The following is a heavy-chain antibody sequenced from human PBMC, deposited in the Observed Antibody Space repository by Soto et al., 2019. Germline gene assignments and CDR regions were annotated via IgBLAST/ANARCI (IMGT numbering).Heavy chain of an antibody. CDR1: GYTFTSYY. Sequence: GASVKVSCKASGYTFTSYYMHWVRQAPGQGLERMGIINPSGGSTSYAQKFQGRVTMTRDTSTSTVYMELSSLRSEDTAVYYCARDPSYDFWSGYSSHYGMDVWGQGTTVTVSS. J-gene: IGHJ6*02. V-gene: IGHV1-46*01. D-gene: IGHD3-3*01. CDR2: INPSGGST. CDR3: ARDPSYDFWSGYSSHYGMDV.